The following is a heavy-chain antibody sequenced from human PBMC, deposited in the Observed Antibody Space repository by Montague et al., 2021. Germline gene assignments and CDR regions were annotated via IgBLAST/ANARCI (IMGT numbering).Heavy chain of an antibody. D-gene: IGHD7-27*01. V-gene: IGHV4-59*02. J-gene: IGHJ4*01. Sequence: SETLSLTCSVSGGSVNGYDWGWIRQPAGKGLEWIGYMRSSGSPNYNPSFKSRLAISIDRSRNQFPLELSFVTAADTAIYFCGRDYWGSIDYWGHGILVTVSS. CDR1: GGSVNGYD. CDR3: GRDYWGSIDY. CDR2: MRSSGSP.